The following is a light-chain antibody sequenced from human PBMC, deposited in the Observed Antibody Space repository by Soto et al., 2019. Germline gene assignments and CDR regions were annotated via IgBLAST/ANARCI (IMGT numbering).Light chain of an antibody. CDR2: EVN. J-gene: IGLJ1*01. V-gene: IGLV2-8*01. Sequence: QSVLTQPPSASGSPGQSVAISCTGTSSDVGGYNYVSWYQQHPGKAPKLMIYEVNKRPSGVPDRFSGSKSGNTASLTVSGLQAEDEPDYYSSSYAGSSNVFRTGTTVTVL. CDR1: SSDVGGYNY. CDR3: SSYAGSSNV.